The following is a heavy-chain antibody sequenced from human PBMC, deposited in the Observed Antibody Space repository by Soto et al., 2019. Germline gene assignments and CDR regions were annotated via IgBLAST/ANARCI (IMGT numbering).Heavy chain of an antibody. CDR1: GGSISSSNW. V-gene: IGHV4-4*02. Sequence: ASETLSLTCAVSGGSISSSNWWSWVRQPPGKGLEWIGEIYHSGSTNYNPSLKSRVTISVDKSKNQFSLKLSSVTAADTAVYYCARDAAVAGKDYYYGMDVWGQGTTVTVSS. J-gene: IGHJ6*02. D-gene: IGHD6-19*01. CDR2: IYHSGST. CDR3: ARDAAVAGKDYYYGMDV.